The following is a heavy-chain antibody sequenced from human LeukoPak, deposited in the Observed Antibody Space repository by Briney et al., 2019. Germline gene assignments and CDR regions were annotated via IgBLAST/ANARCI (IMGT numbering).Heavy chain of an antibody. D-gene: IGHD4-11*01. Sequence: PGGSLRLSCAASGFTFSNYGMHWGRQAPGKGLEWVAFIRYDGSNKNYVDPVKGRFTISRDNSKNTLDLQMNSLRTEDTAVYYCAKDRSYTLTTPGYMDVWGKGTMVTVSS. J-gene: IGHJ6*03. V-gene: IGHV3-30*02. CDR1: GFTFSNYG. CDR3: AKDRSYTLTTPGYMDV. CDR2: IRYDGSNK.